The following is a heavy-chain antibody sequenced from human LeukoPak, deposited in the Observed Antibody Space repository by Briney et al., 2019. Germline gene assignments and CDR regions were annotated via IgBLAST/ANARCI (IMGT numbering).Heavy chain of an antibody. Sequence: SETLSLTCTVSGGSISNYYWSWIRQPPGKGLEYIGFIYHSGSTNYNPSLKSRVTMSVGKSKNQCSLRLSSVTAADTAIYFCARSTQASSTSFDYWGQGTLVTVSS. V-gene: IGHV4-59*01. CDR3: ARSTQASSTSFDY. D-gene: IGHD6-6*01. CDR1: GGSISNYY. CDR2: IYHSGST. J-gene: IGHJ4*02.